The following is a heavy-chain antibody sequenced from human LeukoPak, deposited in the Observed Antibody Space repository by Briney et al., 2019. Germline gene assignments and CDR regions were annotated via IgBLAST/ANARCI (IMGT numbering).Heavy chain of an antibody. CDR1: GYSLNSAFY. CDR3: VRDGYYGSGSPGWFGP. Sequence: SETLSLTCTASGYSLNSAFYWGWVRVPPGKGLEGIGSFFHRGTTYYNSSLKSRVNISIDTSKNQFSLKLNSLTAEDTAMYYCVRDGYYGSGSPGWFGPWGPGTLVTVSS. CDR2: FFHRGTT. V-gene: IGHV4-38-2*02. D-gene: IGHD3-10*01. J-gene: IGHJ5*02.